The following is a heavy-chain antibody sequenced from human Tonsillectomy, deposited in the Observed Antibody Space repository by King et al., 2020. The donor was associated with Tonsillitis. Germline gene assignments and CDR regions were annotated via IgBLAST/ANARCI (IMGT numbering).Heavy chain of an antibody. CDR3: ARGRREGDGRPLDS. CDR1: GGSFSGYY. Sequence: VQLQQWGAGLLKPSGTLFLTCAVYGGSFSGYYWSWIRQPPGKGLEWIGEISQSGSSNSNPSLKSRVTISVDTSKNQTSLKLSSVTAADTAIYYCARGRREGDGRPLDSWGQGTLVTVSS. V-gene: IGHV4-34*01. D-gene: IGHD5-24*01. J-gene: IGHJ4*02. CDR2: ISQSGSS.